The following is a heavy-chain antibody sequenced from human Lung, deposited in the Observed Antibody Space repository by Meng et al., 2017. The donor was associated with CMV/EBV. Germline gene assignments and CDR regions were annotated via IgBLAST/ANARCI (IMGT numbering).Heavy chain of an antibody. Sequence: QVHLAESGGGVVQAGRSLRLSCAVSGFMFSDYGMHWVRQAPGKAPEWVAFILKDGSDKFYRDSVKGRFTISRDPGKNTLYLQMDSLRPEDTAIYYCVRDGDSSNWPLDYWGQGTLVTVSS. J-gene: IGHJ4*02. CDR3: VRDGDSSNWPLDY. CDR1: GFMFSDYG. V-gene: IGHV3-30*03. D-gene: IGHD6-13*01. CDR2: ILKDGSDK.